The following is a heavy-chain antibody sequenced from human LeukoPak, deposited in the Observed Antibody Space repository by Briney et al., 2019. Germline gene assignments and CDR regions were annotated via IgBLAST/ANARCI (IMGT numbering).Heavy chain of an antibody. CDR1: GFTFSSYS. J-gene: IGHJ6*03. Sequence: GRSLRLSCAASGFTFSSYSMNWVRQAPGKGLEWVSSISSSSSYIYYADSVKGRFTISRDNAKNSLYLQMNSLRAEDTAVYYCARESDSSSWPGEYYYYMDVWGKGTTVTVSS. CDR3: ARESDSSSWPGEYYYYMDV. D-gene: IGHD6-13*01. V-gene: IGHV3-21*01. CDR2: ISSSSSYI.